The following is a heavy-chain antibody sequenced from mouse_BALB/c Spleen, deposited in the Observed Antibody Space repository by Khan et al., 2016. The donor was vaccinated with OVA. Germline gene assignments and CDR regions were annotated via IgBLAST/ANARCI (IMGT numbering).Heavy chain of an antibody. D-gene: IGHD2-14*01. CDR1: GYTFTSYT. CDR2: IHPSNGYT. V-gene: IGHV1-4*01. J-gene: IGHJ3*01. CDR3: GRNGAKYRNGGWFAY. Sequence: VQLQQSGAELARPGASVKMSCTASGYTFTSYTIHWIKLRPGQGLEWIGYIHPSNGYTNYNQKFKEQATLTADKSSTTAYMHLRSLTSDDSAVYNCGRNGAKYRNGGWFAYWGQGTLVTVSA.